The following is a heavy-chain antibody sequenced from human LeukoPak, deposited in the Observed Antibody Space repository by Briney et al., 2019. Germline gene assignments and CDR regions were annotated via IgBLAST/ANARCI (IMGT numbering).Heavy chain of an antibody. CDR1: GGSFSSYA. J-gene: IGHJ4*02. CDR2: IIPIFGTA. Sequence: SVKVSCKASGGSFSSYAISWVRQAPGQGLEWMGGIIPIFGTANYAQKFQGRVTITADESTSTAYMELSSLRSEDTAVYYCARESGYDILTGYLDYWGQGTLVTVSS. V-gene: IGHV1-69*13. D-gene: IGHD3-9*01. CDR3: ARESGYDILTGYLDY.